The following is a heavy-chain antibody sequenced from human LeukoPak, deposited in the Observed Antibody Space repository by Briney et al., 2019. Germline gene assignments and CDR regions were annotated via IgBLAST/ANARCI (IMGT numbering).Heavy chain of an antibody. Sequence: GGSLRLSCAASGFTVSSNYMSWVRQAPGKGLEWVSVIYSGGSTYYPGSVKGRFTISRENAKNSLYLQMNSLRAGDTAVYYCARVRKYSGYYSWYFDLWGRGTPVTVSS. D-gene: IGHD5-12*01. CDR2: IYSGGST. V-gene: IGHV3-66*01. J-gene: IGHJ2*01. CDR3: ARVRKYSGYYSWYFDL. CDR1: GFTVSSNY.